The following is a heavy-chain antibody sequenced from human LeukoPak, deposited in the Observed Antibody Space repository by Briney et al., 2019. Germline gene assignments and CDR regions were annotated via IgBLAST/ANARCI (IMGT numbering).Heavy chain of an antibody. CDR2: IIPIFGTA. V-gene: IGHV1-69*13. D-gene: IGHD3-22*01. CDR1: GGTFSSYA. CDR3: ARGRDDSSGYYYGSYDY. J-gene: IGHJ4*02. Sequence: ASVKVSCKASGGTFSSYAISWVRQAPGQGLEWMGGIIPIFGTANYAQKFQGRVTITADESTSTAYMELSSLRSEDTAVYYCARGRDDSSGYYYGSYDYWGQGTLVTVSS.